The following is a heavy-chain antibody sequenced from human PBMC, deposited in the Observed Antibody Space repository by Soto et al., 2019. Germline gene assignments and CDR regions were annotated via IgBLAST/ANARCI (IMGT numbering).Heavy chain of an antibody. CDR2: IDPSDSYT. Sequence: GESRKISCKGSGYNFTSYWISWVRQMPGKGLEWMGRIDPSDSYTNYSPSFQGHVTISADKSISTAYLQWSSLKASDTAMYYCAITLAVATYAYGMDVWGQGTTVTVSS. D-gene: IGHD6-19*01. V-gene: IGHV5-10-1*01. CDR3: AITLAVATYAYGMDV. CDR1: GYNFTSYW. J-gene: IGHJ6*02.